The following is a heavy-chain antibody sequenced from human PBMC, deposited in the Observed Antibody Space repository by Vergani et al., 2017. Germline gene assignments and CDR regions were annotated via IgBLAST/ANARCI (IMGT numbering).Heavy chain of an antibody. CDR3: ARHDSGHYDSSYYGLDV. Sequence: QLQLHKSGPGLVKPSETLSLICTLSGGSISSSSHFWGWLRQTPGKGLEWIGSIYYSGSTYYNPSLKSRVSISVDTSKNQFSLKLSSVTAADSAVYYCARHDSGHYDSSYYGLDVWGQGTTVTVSS. CDR2: IYYSGST. CDR1: GGSISSSSHF. J-gene: IGHJ6*02. D-gene: IGHD3-16*01. V-gene: IGHV4-39*01.